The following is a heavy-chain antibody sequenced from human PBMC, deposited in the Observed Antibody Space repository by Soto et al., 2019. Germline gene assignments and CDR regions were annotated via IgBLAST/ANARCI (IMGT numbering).Heavy chain of an antibody. CDR2: INQDRSEK. J-gene: IGHJ4*02. CDR1: GFSFSSYW. D-gene: IGHD1-1*01. V-gene: IGHV3-7*01. CDR3: ARDDRGLEVASY. Sequence: QLVESGGELVQPGRSLRLSCAASGFSFSSYWMSWVRQAPGKGLEWVAKINQDRSEKYYVDSLKGRFTISRDNARNTLFLQMTDLRVDDTAVYYCARDDRGLEVASYWGQGTLVTVS.